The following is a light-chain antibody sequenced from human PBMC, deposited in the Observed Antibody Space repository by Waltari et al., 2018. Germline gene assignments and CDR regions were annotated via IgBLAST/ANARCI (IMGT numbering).Light chain of an antibody. CDR2: AFT. CDR1: GSDIGGYNY. J-gene: IGLJ2*01. CDR3: SSYADNKGV. Sequence: QSALTQPPSASGSPGQSVTISCTGTGSDIGGYNYVSWYQPTPGKAPKLMIYAFTKRPSGVPDRFSGSQSGNTASLTVSGLQAEDEAYYYCSSYADNKGVFGGGTKLTVL. V-gene: IGLV2-8*01.